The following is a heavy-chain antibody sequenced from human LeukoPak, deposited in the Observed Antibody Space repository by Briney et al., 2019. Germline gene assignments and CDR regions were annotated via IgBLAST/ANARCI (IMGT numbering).Heavy chain of an antibody. CDR1: GGSINGYY. CDR3: ARDSSSSWSAVDY. CDR2: VYYSGSS. D-gene: IGHD6-13*01. J-gene: IGHJ4*02. Sequence: SETLSLTCTVSGGSINGYYWTWIRQSPGKGLEWIGYVYYSGSSNYNPSLKSRVTISADTSKNQFSLKLTSVTAADTAVYYCARDSSSSWSAVDYCGQGTLVTVSS. V-gene: IGHV4-59*01.